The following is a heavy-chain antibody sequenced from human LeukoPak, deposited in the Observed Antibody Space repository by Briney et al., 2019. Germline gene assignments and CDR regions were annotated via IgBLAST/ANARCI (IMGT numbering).Heavy chain of an antibody. Sequence: ASVKVSCKASGYTFTGYYMHWVRQAPGQGLEWMGWINPNSGGTNYAQKFQGRVTMTRDTSISTAYMELSRLRSDDTAVYYCARVRRTGAYDYVWGSYRYTWFDPWGQGTLVTVSS. V-gene: IGHV1-2*02. CDR3: ARVRRTGAYDYVWGSYRYTWFDP. J-gene: IGHJ5*02. D-gene: IGHD3-16*02. CDR2: INPNSGGT. CDR1: GYTFTGYY.